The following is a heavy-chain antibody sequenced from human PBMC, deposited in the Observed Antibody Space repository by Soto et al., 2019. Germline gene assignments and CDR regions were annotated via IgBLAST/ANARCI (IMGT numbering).Heavy chain of an antibody. D-gene: IGHD1-26*01. CDR2: ISSSSSYI. CDR3: ATVGTGSYNWLDP. Sequence: PGGSLRLSCAASGFTFSSYSMNWVRQAPGKGLEWVSSISSSSSYIYYADSVKGRFTISRDNAKNTLFLQMNGLRAEDTAVYYCATVGTGSYNWLDPWGQGTLVTVSS. CDR1: GFTFSSYS. J-gene: IGHJ5*02. V-gene: IGHV3-21*01.